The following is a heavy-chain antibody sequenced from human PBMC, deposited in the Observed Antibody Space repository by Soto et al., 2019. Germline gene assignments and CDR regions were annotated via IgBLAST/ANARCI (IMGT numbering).Heavy chain of an antibody. CDR2: VSAYNGNT. V-gene: IGHV1-18*01. J-gene: IGHJ6*02. Sequence: ASVKVSCKDSGYTFTSYGISWVRQAPGQGLEWMGWVSAYNGNTNYAQKLQGRVTMTTDTSTSTAYMELRSLRSDDTAVYYCARDLGSSPPYYYYGMDVWGQGTTVTVSS. D-gene: IGHD6-6*01. CDR3: ARDLGSSPPYYYYGMDV. CDR1: GYTFTSYG.